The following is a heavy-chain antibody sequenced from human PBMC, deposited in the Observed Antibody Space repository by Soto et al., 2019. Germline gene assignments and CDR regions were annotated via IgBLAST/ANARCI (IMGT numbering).Heavy chain of an antibody. CDR1: GFTFISYS. CDR2: ISSSSSYI. CDR3: ARDLKGPYCSSTSCYGIYGMDV. J-gene: IGHJ6*02. D-gene: IGHD2-2*01. Sequence: GALRLSSAASGFTFISYSMNWVRQAPGKGLEWVSSISSSSSYIYYADSVKGRFTISRDNAKNSLYLKMNSLRAEDTAVYYCARDLKGPYCSSTSCYGIYGMDVWGQGTTVTVSS. V-gene: IGHV3-21*01.